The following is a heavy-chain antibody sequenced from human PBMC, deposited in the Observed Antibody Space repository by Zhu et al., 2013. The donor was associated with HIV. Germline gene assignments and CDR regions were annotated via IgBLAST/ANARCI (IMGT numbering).Heavy chain of an antibody. CDR2: IKPETGAT. D-gene: IGHD1-26*01. J-gene: IGHJ4*02. CDR1: SFSVNPIY. V-gene: IGHV1-2*02. Sequence: QVQLQQSAAEVKXPGTSVRVSCGTSSFSVNPIYVNWVRLVPGQGLQWIGWIKPETGATKYAQKFQDRVTMTTDRPTRTAYLELVSLTSDDTAEYYCARDVVGATAFDSWGQGTLVTVS. CDR3: ARDVVGATAFDS.